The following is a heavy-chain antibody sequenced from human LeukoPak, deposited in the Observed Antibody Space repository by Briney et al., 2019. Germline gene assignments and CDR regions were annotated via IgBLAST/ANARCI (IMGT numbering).Heavy chain of an antibody. V-gene: IGHV3-53*01. D-gene: IGHD3-22*01. J-gene: IGHJ3*01. CDR1: GFTVSSNY. Sequence: GGSLRLSCAASGFTVSSNYMSWVRQAPGKGLEWVSVIYSGGTTYYADSVKGRFTISRDISKNTLYLQMGSLRVEDTAVYYCARMLISSGYYVDSWGQGTMVTVSS. CDR2: IYSGGTT. CDR3: ARMLISSGYYVDS.